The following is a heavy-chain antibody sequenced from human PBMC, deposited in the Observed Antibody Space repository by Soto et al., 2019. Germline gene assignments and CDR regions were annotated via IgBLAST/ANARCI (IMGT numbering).Heavy chain of an antibody. CDR1: GFTFTSSA. CDR2: IVVGSGNT. Sequence: SVKVSCKASGFTFTSSAMQWVRQARGQRLEWIGWIVVGSGNTNYAQKFQERVTITRDMSTSTAYMELSSLRFEDTAVYYCAAEADRYDFWRGYYNTWXQGTLVPVSS. CDR3: AAEADRYDFWRGYYNT. J-gene: IGHJ5*02. V-gene: IGHV1-58*02. D-gene: IGHD3-3*01.